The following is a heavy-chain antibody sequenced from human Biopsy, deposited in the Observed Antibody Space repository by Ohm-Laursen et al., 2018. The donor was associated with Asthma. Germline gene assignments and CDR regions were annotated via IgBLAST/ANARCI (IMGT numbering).Heavy chain of an antibody. V-gene: IGHV3-21*01. CDR2: ISGSSSYI. CDR1: GFTFSSYS. CDR3: ARDGTDMNEAMPKDY. D-gene: IGHD2-2*01. J-gene: IGHJ4*02. Sequence: LRLSCAASGFTFSSYSMNWVRQAPGKGLEWVSSISGSSSYIYYADSVKGRFTISRDNAKNSLYLQMNSLRAEDTAVYYCARDGTDMNEAMPKDYWGQGTLVTVSS.